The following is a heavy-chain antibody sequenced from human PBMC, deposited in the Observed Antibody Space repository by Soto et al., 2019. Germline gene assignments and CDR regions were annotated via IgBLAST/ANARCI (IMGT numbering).Heavy chain of an antibody. J-gene: IGHJ4*02. CDR3: ARGTFDSSGWYILYFDY. CDR2: ISAYNGNT. Sequence: ASVKVSCKASGYTFTSYGISWVRLAPGQGLEWMGWISAYNGNTNYAQKLQGRVTMTTDTSTSTAYMELRSLRSDDTAVYYCARGTFDSSGWYILYFDYWGQGTLVTVSS. D-gene: IGHD6-19*01. CDR1: GYTFTSYG. V-gene: IGHV1-18*01.